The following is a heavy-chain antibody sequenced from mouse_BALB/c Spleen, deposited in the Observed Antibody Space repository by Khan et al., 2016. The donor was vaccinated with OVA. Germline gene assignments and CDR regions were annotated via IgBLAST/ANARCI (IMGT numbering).Heavy chain of an antibody. V-gene: IGHV1-76*01. Sequence: QVQLKESGTELVRPGASVKLSCKTPGYIFTSYWIHWVKQRSGQGLEWIARIYPGTNSTYYNEKFKGKAILTADQSSSTAYMQLSTLKSEDSAVYFCERDGSDEAWFVYWGQGTLVTVSA. CDR3: ERDGSDEAWFVY. CDR1: GYIFTSYW. D-gene: IGHD6-1*01. CDR2: IYPGTNST. J-gene: IGHJ3*01.